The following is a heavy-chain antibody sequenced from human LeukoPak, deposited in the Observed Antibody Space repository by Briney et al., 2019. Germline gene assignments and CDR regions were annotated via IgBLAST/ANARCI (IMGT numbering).Heavy chain of an antibody. J-gene: IGHJ6*03. CDR2: IYYSGST. CDR3: ASYTWQWDYYYYYMDV. V-gene: IGHV4-39*07. CDR1: GGSISSTNYY. D-gene: IGHD6-19*01. Sequence: PSETLSLTCTVFGGSISSTNYYWGWIRQPPGKGLEWIGSIYYSGSTYYNPSLKSRVTISLDTSKNQFSLKLSSVTAADTAVYYCASYTWQWDYYYYYMDVWGKGTTVTVSS.